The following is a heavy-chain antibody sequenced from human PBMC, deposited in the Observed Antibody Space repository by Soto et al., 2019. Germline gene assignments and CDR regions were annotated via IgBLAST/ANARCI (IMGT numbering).Heavy chain of an antibody. CDR3: ARAGTYSSSWDSYYFDY. Sequence: GVSVKVSCKAPGFTFTSYSMHWVRQAPGQRLEWMGWINAGNGNTKYSQKFQGRVTITRDTSASTAYMELSSLRSEDTAVYYCARAGTYSSSWDSYYFDYWGQGTLVTVSS. CDR2: INAGNGNT. D-gene: IGHD6-13*01. V-gene: IGHV1-3*01. J-gene: IGHJ4*02. CDR1: GFTFTSYS.